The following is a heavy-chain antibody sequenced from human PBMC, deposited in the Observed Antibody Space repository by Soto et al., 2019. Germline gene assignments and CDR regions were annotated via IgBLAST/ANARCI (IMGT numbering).Heavy chain of an antibody. D-gene: IGHD5-18*01. CDR2: ISYDGSNK. CDR3: AREGYTAMVLFYYYYYGMDV. J-gene: IGHJ6*02. Sequence: QVQLVESGGGVVQPGRSLRLSCAASGFTFSSYAMHWVRQAPGKGLEWVAVISYDGSNKYYADSVKGRFTISRDNSKNTLYLQMNSLRAEDTAVYYCAREGYTAMVLFYYYYYGMDVWGQGTTVTVSS. V-gene: IGHV3-30-3*01. CDR1: GFTFSSYA.